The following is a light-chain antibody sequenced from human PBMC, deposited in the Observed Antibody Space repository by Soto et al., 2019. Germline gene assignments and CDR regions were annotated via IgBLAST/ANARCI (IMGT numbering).Light chain of an antibody. CDR1: QSISNF. V-gene: IGKV1-39*01. CDR2: AAS. Sequence: DIQMTQSPSSLSASLGDRVTITCRASQSISNFLNWVQHKPGNAPKVLISAASTLQSGVPPRFSGSEAGTDFTLTISSLQPEDSASYYCQRYYNSVLTFGGGTKVDIK. CDR3: QRYYNSVLT. J-gene: IGKJ4*01.